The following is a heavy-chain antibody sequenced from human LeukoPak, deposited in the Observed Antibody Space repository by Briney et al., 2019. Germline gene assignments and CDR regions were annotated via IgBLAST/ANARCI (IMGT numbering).Heavy chain of an antibody. Sequence: PGGSLRLSCAASGFTFSSYAMHWVRQAPGKGLEWVAVISYDGSNKYYADSVKGRFTISRDNSKNTLYLQMNSLRAEDTAVYYCARGRKYYYDSSGYYYWGQGTLVTVSS. J-gene: IGHJ4*02. CDR2: ISYDGSNK. D-gene: IGHD3-22*01. V-gene: IGHV3-30-3*01. CDR3: ARGRKYYYDSSGYYY. CDR1: GFTFSSYA.